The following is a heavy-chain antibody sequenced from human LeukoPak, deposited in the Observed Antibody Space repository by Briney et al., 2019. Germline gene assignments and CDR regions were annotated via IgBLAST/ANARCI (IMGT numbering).Heavy chain of an antibody. V-gene: IGHV3-21*01. CDR3: AREGERWLQLLLDY. J-gene: IGHJ4*02. CDR1: GFTFCGYT. Sequence: PGGSLRLSCAASGFTFCGYTMNWVRQAPGKGLEWVSSISASNSYIYYADSVKGRFTISRDNAKTSLYLQMNSLRAEDTAVYYCAREGERWLQLLLDYWGQGTLVTVSS. CDR2: ISASNSYI. D-gene: IGHD5-24*01.